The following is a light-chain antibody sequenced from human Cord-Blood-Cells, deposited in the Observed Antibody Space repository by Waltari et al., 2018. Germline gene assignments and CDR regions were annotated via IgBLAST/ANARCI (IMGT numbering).Light chain of an antibody. CDR2: EVS. Sequence: QSALTQPASVSGSPGQSITISCTGTSSDVGGYNYVSWYQQHPGKAPKLMIYEVSKRPSGVYNRFSGSTSGNAAALTISGLQAEDEADYYCSSYTSSSFYVFGTGTKVTVL. J-gene: IGLJ1*01. V-gene: IGLV2-14*01. CDR3: SSYTSSSFYV. CDR1: SSDVGGYNY.